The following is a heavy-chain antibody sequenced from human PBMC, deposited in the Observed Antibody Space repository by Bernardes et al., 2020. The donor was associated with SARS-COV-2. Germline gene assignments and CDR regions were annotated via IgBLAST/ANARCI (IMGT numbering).Heavy chain of an antibody. CDR2: INWNGGST. CDR1: GFTFDDYG. Sequence: GGSLRLSCAASGFTFDDYGMSWVRQAPGKGLEWVSGINWNGGSTGYADSVKGRFTISRDNAKNSLYLQMNSLRAEDTALYHCAREPAYYDILGSRNWYFDLWGRGTLVTVSS. CDR3: AREPAYYDILGSRNWYFDL. V-gene: IGHV3-20*01. D-gene: IGHD3-9*01. J-gene: IGHJ2*01.